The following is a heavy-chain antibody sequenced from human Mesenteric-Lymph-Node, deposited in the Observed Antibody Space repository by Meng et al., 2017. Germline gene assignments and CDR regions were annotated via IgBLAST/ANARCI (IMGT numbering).Heavy chain of an antibody. J-gene: IGHJ4*02. CDR1: GFTFTDYY. V-gene: IGHV3-11*04. CDR2: ISPPATTI. D-gene: IGHD6-19*01. CDR3: ASLGYSSGWYLDY. Sequence: GESLKISCAASGFTFTDYYMTWIRQAPGKGLEWVAFISPPATTIYYADSVKGRFTISRDNAKNSLYLQMNSLRAEDTAVYYCASLGYSSGWYLDYWGQGTLVTVSS.